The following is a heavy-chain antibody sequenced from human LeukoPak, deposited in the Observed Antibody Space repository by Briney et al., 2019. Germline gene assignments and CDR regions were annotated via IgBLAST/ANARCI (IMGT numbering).Heavy chain of an antibody. J-gene: IGHJ5*02. V-gene: IGHV1-2*02. CDR1: VYTFTRYL. CDR2: INSDSGFT. CDR3: ARYSDMKGSVP. D-gene: IGHD2-15*01. Sequence: GASVKVSCKASVYTFTRYLMNWVRQAPGQGLEWMGWINSDSGFTKYAQKFQGRVTMTRDTSITTVYMDLTRLTSDDTAVYYCARYSDMKGSVPWGQGTLVTVSS.